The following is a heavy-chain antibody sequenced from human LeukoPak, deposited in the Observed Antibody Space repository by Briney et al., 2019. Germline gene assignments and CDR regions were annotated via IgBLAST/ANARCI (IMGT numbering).Heavy chain of an antibody. V-gene: IGHV3-74*01. CDR2: IASDGSST. D-gene: IGHD1-1*01. J-gene: IGHJ4*02. Sequence: GGSLRLSCAASGFTFSSYWMNWVRQAPGKGLVWVSRIASDGSSTTYADSVKGRFSISRDNAKNSLYLQMNSLRAEDTALYYCASLGGTGTGALGPDYWGQGTLVTVSS. CDR3: ASLGGTGTGALGPDY. CDR1: GFTFSSYW.